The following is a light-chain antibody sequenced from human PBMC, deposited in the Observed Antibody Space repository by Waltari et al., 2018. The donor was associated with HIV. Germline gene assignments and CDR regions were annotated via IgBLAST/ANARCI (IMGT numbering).Light chain of an antibody. V-gene: IGLV1-44*01. CDR1: TSNIGDNS. CDR2: STN. CDR3: ASWDDSRTGLYV. J-gene: IGLJ1*01. Sequence: QSVLTQSPSVSGTPGQRVIIFCSGSTSNIGDNSVNWYQQLPGTAPKLLLHSTNQRPSGVPDRFSGSKSGTSASLAINGLQSEDEAVYFCASWDDSRTGLYVFGTGTKVTVL.